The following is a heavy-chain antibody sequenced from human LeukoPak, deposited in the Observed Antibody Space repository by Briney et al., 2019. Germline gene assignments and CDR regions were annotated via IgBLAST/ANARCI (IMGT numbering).Heavy chain of an antibody. V-gene: IGHV5-51*01. Sequence: GESLKISCKGSGYSFTSYWIGWVRQMPGKGLEWMGIIYPGDSDTRYSPSFQGQVTISADKSISTAYLQWSSLKASDTAMYYCARLTAYCSGGSCENWFDPWGQGTLVTVSS. CDR1: GYSFTSYW. J-gene: IGHJ5*02. CDR2: IYPGDSDT. D-gene: IGHD2-15*01. CDR3: ARLTAYCSGGSCENWFDP.